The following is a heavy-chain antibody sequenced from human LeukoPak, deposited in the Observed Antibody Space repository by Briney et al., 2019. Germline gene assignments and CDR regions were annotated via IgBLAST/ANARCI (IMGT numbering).Heavy chain of an antibody. Sequence: SETLSLTCTVSGGSISTYNWSWIRQPPGKGLEWIGYIYYSGSTNYNPSLKSRVTISVDTSKNQFSLKLSSVTAADTAVYYCARVYGSGYDFRGAFDIWDQGTMVTVSS. D-gene: IGHD5-12*01. V-gene: IGHV4-59*01. CDR1: GGSISTYN. CDR2: IYYSGST. J-gene: IGHJ3*02. CDR3: ARVYGSGYDFRGAFDI.